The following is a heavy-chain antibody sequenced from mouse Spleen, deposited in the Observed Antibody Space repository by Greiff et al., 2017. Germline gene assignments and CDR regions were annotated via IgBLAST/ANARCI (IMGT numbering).Heavy chain of an antibody. CDR3: ARTDYDADAMDY. J-gene: IGHJ4*01. CDR1: GFTFSSYA. V-gene: IGHV5-9-1*01. Sequence: EVTLVESGGGLVKPGGSLKLSCAASGFTFSSYAMSWVRQTPEKRLEWVATISSGGSYTYYPDSVKGRFTISRDNAKNTLYLQMSSLRSEDTAMYYCARTDYDADAMDYWGQGTSVTVSS. D-gene: IGHD2-4*01. CDR2: ISSGGSYT.